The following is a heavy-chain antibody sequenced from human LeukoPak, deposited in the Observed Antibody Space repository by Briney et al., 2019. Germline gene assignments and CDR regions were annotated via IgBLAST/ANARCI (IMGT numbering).Heavy chain of an antibody. CDR1: GFPFSNYA. CDR3: ARRSGIAVAGDFDY. Sequence: GGSLRLSCAPSGFPFSNYAMRGLPQSPGKGVECVPGIRGSGDSTYYADSVKGRFTISRDNSKNTLYLQMNSLRAEDTAVYYCARRSGIAVAGDFDYWGQGTLVTVSS. D-gene: IGHD6-19*01. J-gene: IGHJ4*02. V-gene: IGHV3-23*01. CDR2: IRGSGDST.